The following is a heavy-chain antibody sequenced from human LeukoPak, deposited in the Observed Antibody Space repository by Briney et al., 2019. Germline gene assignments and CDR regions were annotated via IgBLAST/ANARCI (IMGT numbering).Heavy chain of an antibody. D-gene: IGHD6-19*01. V-gene: IGHV4-59*08. J-gene: IGHJ6*02. CDR2: IYYSGST. Sequence: SETLSLTCTVSGGSISSYYWSWIRQPPGKGLEWIGYIYYSGSTNYNPSLKSRVTISVDTSKNQFSLKLSSVTAADTAVYYCARTYSSGLGYYYGMDVWGQGTTVTVSS. CDR3: ARTYSSGLGYYYGMDV. CDR1: GGSISSYY.